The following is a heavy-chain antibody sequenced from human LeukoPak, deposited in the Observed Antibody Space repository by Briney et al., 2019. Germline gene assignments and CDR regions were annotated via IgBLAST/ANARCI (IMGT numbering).Heavy chain of an antibody. CDR2: ISSTGRTK. CDR1: GFTFSNYE. J-gene: IGHJ4*02. V-gene: IGHV3-48*03. D-gene: IGHD4/OR15-4a*01. CDR3: ARENGDYGVPFDF. Sequence: GGSLRLSCAGSGFTFSNYEMDWVRQAPGKGLEWISYISSTGRTKYYADSVKGRFTVSRDNAKTSLYLQMSSLRTEDTAVYYCARENGDYGVPFDFWGQGTLVAVSS.